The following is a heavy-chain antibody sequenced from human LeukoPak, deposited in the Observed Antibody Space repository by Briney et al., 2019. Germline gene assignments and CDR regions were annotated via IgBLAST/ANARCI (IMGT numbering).Heavy chain of an antibody. J-gene: IGHJ6*02. CDR2: IYYSGSA. Sequence: SETLSLTCTVSGGSISSSSYYWGWIRQPPGKGLEWIGSIYYSGSAYYNPSLKSRVTISVDTSKNQFSLKLSSVTAADTAVYYCAKDGNGGVVPAAYYYYGMDVWGQGTTVTVSS. D-gene: IGHD2-2*01. CDR3: AKDGNGGVVPAAYYYYGMDV. CDR1: GGSISSSSYY. V-gene: IGHV4-39*07.